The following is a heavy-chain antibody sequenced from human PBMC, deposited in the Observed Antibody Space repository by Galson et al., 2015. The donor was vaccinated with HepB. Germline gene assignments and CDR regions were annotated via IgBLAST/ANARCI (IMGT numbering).Heavy chain of an antibody. V-gene: IGHV1-69*08. J-gene: IGHJ3*02. CDR3: ARALTSVNEFDI. CDR2: VVPILGTS. D-gene: IGHD4-17*01. CDR1: GNTFSSHT. Sequence: VKVSCKVSGNTFSSHTFNWVRQAPGQGLEWMGRVVPILGTSNYAKRFQGRVTFTADKSTTTAYMELSSLRSEDTAMYYCARALTSVNEFDIWGQGTMVTVSS.